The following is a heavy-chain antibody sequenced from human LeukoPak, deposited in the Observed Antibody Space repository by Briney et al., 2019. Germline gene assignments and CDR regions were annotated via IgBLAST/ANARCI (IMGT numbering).Heavy chain of an antibody. J-gene: IGHJ4*02. CDR2: ISYDGSNK. CDR3: AREDSSSWLYYFDY. Sequence: PGRSLRLSCAASGFTFSSYAIHWVRQAPGKGLEWVAVISYDGSNKYYADSVKGRFTISRDNSKNTLYLQMNSLRAEDTAVYYCAREDSSSWLYYFDYWGQGTLVTVSS. D-gene: IGHD6-13*01. V-gene: IGHV3-30-3*01. CDR1: GFTFSSYA.